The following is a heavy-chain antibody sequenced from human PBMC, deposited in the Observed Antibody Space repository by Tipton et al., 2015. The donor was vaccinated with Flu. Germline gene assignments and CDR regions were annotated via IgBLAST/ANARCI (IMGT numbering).Heavy chain of an antibody. CDR3: ATEYRGGGNRYYFDY. CDR2: IFATGTA. Sequence: GEALGTHYWTWFRQPAGERLEWIGRIFATGTAIYNPSLRSRVTMSVDTSKNQFSLNLTSVTAADTAVYYCATEYRGGGNRYYFDYWGQGTLVTVSS. J-gene: IGHJ4*02. D-gene: IGHD4-23*01. CDR1: GEALGTHY. V-gene: IGHV4-4*07.